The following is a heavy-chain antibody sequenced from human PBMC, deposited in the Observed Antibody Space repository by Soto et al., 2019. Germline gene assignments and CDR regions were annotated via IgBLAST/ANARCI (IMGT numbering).Heavy chain of an antibody. D-gene: IGHD3-10*01. CDR3: ARENRWVRGIADV. V-gene: IGHV3-11*01. Sequence: GGSLRLSCAASGFTFSDYYMSWIRQAPGKGLEWVSYISSSGSNIYYADSVKGRFTIPRDNAKNSLYLQMNSLGAEDTAVYYCARENRWVRGIADVWGKGTTVTVSS. CDR1: GFTFSDYY. J-gene: IGHJ6*04. CDR2: ISSSGSNI.